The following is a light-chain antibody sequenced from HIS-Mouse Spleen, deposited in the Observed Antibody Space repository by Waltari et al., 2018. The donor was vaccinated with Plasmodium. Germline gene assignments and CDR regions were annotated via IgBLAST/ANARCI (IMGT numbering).Light chain of an antibody. J-gene: IGLJ3*02. CDR2: RNN. CDR1: SSNIGSNY. CDR3: AAWDDSLSGPV. Sequence: QSVLTQPPSASGTPGQRVTISCSGSSSNIGSNYVYWYQQLPGTAPKLLIYRNNERPSGAPDRCSGSKSGTSASLAISGLRSEDEADYYCAAWDDSLSGPVFGGGTKLTVL. V-gene: IGLV1-47*01.